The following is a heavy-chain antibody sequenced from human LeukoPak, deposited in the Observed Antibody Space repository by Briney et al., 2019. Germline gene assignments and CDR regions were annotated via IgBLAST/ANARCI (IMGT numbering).Heavy chain of an antibody. CDR3: ARGIAAAGFDFDY. CDR2: ISSSSSYI. Sequence: GGSLRHSCAASGFTFSSYSMNWVRQAPGKGLEWVSSISSSSSYIYYADSVKGRFTISRDHAKNSLYLQMNSLRAEDTAVYYCARGIAAAGFDFDYWGQGTLVTVSS. V-gene: IGHV3-21*01. D-gene: IGHD6-13*01. CDR1: GFTFSSYS. J-gene: IGHJ4*02.